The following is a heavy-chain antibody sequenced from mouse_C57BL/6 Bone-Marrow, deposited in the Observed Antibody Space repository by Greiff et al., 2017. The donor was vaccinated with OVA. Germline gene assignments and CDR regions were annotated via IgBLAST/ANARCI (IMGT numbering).Heavy chain of an antibody. J-gene: IGHJ3*01. V-gene: IGHV2-2*01. CDR1: GFSLTSYG. Sequence: VQLVESGPGLVQPSQSLSITCTVSGFSLTSYGVHWVRQSPGKGLAWLGVIWSGGSTDYNADFISRLSISKDNSKGQVFFKMNSLQADDTAIYYCASLTGFAYWGQGTLVTVSA. D-gene: IGHD4-1*01. CDR2: IWSGGST. CDR3: ASLTGFAY.